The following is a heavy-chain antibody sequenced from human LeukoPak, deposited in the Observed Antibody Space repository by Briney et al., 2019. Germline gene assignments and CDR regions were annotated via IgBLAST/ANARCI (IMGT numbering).Heavy chain of an antibody. D-gene: IGHD2-21*02. CDR1: GFTFSSYA. Sequence: GGSLRLSCAASGFTFSSYAMHWVRQAPGKGLEWVAVISYDGSNKYYADSVEGRFTISRDNSKNTLYLQMNSLRAEDTAVYYCARDLGQYCGGDCYGDYFDYWGQGALVTVSS. J-gene: IGHJ4*02. CDR2: ISYDGSNK. CDR3: ARDLGQYCGGDCYGDYFDY. V-gene: IGHV3-30-3*01.